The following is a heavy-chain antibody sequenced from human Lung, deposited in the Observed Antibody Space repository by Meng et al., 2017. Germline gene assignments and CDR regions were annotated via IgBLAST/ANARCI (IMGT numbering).Heavy chain of an antibody. V-gene: IGHV3-15*01. J-gene: IGHJ4*02. CDR2: IKSNTDGGTA. Sequence: VHLVESGGELVKPGGSLRVSCAASGFYFNNAWMSWVRQAPGKGLEWVGRIKSNTDGGTAEYAAPVTGRFTISRDDSKSTLYLQMSGLRIDDTGVYYCTWDDKAVSDYWGQGTLVTVSS. D-gene: IGHD1-26*01. CDR1: GFYFNNAW. CDR3: TWDDKAVSDY.